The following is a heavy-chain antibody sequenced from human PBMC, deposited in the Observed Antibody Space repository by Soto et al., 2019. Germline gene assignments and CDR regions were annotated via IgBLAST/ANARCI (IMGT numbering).Heavy chain of an antibody. CDR3: AMTGYDYYSYYYDMDV. Sequence: GGSLRLSCAASGFAFSRCWMHWVRQGPGKGLVWVSRITCDGSRTTYTDSVKGRFTISRDNVKNTLYLQMNSLRVEDTALYYCAMTGYDYYSYYYDMDVWGQGTMVTVSS. D-gene: IGHD3-9*01. J-gene: IGHJ6*02. CDR2: ITCDGSRT. CDR1: GFAFSRCW. V-gene: IGHV3-74*01.